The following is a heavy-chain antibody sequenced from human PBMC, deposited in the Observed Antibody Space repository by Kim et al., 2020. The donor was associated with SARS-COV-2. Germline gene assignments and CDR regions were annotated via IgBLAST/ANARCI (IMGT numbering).Heavy chain of an antibody. V-gene: IGHV3-23*01. D-gene: IGHD3-10*01. Sequence: ADSVKGRFTISRDNSRTTLYLQMNSLRAEDTAVYYCAKGYYDSGNYYTLDFRGQGTLVTVSS. J-gene: IGHJ4*02. CDR3: AKGYYDSGNYYTLDF.